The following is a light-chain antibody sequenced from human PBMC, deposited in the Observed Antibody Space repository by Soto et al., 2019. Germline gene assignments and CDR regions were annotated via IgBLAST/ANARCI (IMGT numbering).Light chain of an antibody. Sequence: QSVLTQPPSVSGAPGQRVTISCTGSSSNIGAGYDVHWYQQLPGRAPKLLIYGNTNRPSGVPDRFSGPKSGTSASLAITGPRAGVGAVFFCLSFDSSLGVVFGGGPKLPAL. V-gene: IGLV1-40*01. CDR1: SSNIGAGYD. J-gene: IGLJ2*01. CDR3: LSFDSSLGVV. CDR2: GNT.